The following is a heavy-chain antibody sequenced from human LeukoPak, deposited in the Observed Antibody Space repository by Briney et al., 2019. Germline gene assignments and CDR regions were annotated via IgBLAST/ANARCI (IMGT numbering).Heavy chain of an antibody. CDR2: IKQDGSAK. CDR3: ARVDSSGFLDY. V-gene: IGHV3-7*01. J-gene: IGHJ4*02. CDR1: GFTFSNYW. D-gene: IGHD6-19*01. Sequence: GGSLRLSCAVSGFTFSNYWMTWVRQAPGKGLEWVANIKQDGSAKYYVDSVKGRFTISRDNAKNSLYLQMNSLRAEDTAVYYCARVDSSGFLDYWGQGTLVTVSS.